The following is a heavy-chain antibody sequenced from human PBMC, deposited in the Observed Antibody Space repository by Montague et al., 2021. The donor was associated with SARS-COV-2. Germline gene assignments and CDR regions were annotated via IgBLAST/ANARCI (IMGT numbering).Heavy chain of an antibody. V-gene: IGHV4-4*02. D-gene: IGHD3-3*01. J-gene: IGHJ4*02. CDR2: IYHSGGT. Sequence: SETLSLTCSVSGHSIWSSDWWTWVRQPPGKGLERIGEIYHSGGTTYNPSLKSRVTISVDKSRNQFSLTLTSLTAADTAVYYCARAQKTISGMLIPPYYFDFWGQGTLVTVSS. CDR1: GHSIWSSDW. CDR3: ARAQKTISGMLIPPYYFDF.